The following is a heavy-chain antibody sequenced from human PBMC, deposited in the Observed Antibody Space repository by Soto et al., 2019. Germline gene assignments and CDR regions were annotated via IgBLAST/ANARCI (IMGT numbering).Heavy chain of an antibody. V-gene: IGHV1-69*12. CDR1: GGTFSSYA. CDR2: IVPIVDTA. J-gene: IGHJ4*02. CDR3: VRVVPIPGYPDY. Sequence: QVQLVQSGAEVRQPASSVKVSCKTSGGTFSSYAISWVRQAPGQGLEWMGGIVPIVDTATYAQKFQGRVTITADESTSTAYMELSRLRSDDTAVYYCVRVVPIPGYPDYWGQGTLVTVSS. D-gene: IGHD5-12*01.